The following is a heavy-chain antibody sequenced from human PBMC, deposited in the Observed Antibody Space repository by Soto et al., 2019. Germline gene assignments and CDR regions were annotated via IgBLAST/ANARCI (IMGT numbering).Heavy chain of an antibody. CDR1: GYSFTRYG. V-gene: IGHV1-18*01. CDR2: INTYNGNT. D-gene: IGHD3-16*01. J-gene: IGHJ6*02. Sequence: QVQLVQSRAEVKNPGASVKVSCKASGYSFTRYGIAWARQAPGQGLEWMGWINTYNGNTNYAQNLQGRVTLTTDTSTSTAYMELPSLTSNDTAIYYCAMVDVYVTPSPQDVWGQGTTVTVSS. CDR3: AMVDVYVTPSPQDV.